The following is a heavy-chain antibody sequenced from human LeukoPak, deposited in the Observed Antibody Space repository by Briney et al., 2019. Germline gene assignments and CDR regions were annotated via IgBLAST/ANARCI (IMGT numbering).Heavy chain of an antibody. J-gene: IGHJ4*02. D-gene: IGHD6-19*01. V-gene: IGHV3-21*01. CDR2: ISSSSSYI. CDR3: ARVSRDSSGWYKLDY. CDR1: GFTFSSYS. Sequence: GGSLRLSCAASGFTFSSYSMNWVRQAPGKGLEWVSSISSSSSYIYYAGSVKGRFTISRDNAKNSLYLQMNSLRAEDTAVYYCARVSRDSSGWYKLDYWGQGTLVTVSS.